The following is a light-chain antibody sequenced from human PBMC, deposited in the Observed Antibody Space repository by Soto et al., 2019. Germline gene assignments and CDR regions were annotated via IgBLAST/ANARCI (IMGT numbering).Light chain of an antibody. CDR3: QQSYNIPLT. V-gene: IGKV1-39*01. J-gene: IGKJ3*01. CDR1: QTINSY. Sequence: DIQMTQSPSSLSASVGDTVTITCRASQTINSYLNWYQQKPGQAPILLIYVASSLQSGVPSRFSGRGSGTDFTLTISSLEPEDFATYYCQQSYNIPLTFGPGTKVDFK. CDR2: VAS.